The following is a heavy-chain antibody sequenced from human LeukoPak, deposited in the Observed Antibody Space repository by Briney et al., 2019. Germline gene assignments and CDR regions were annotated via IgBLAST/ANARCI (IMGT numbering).Heavy chain of an antibody. J-gene: IGHJ4*02. V-gene: IGHV3-30-3*01. CDR3: ARAPRGYFDWLLYPDPFDY. D-gene: IGHD3-9*01. CDR2: ISYDGSNK. CDR1: GXTFSSYA. Sequence: TGGSLRLSCAASGXTFSSYAMHWVRQAPGKGLEWVAVISYDGSNKYYADSVKGRFTISRDNSKNTLYLQMNSLRAEDTAVYYCARAPRGYFDWLLYPDPFDYWGQGTLVTVSS.